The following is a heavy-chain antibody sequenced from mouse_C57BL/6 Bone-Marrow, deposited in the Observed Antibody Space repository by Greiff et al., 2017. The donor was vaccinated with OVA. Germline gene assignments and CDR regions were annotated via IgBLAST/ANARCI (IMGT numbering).Heavy chain of an antibody. V-gene: IGHV5-17*01. Sequence: EVQLVESGGGLVKPGGSLKLSCAASGFTFSDYGMHWVRQAPEKGLEWVAYISSGSSTIYYADTVKGRFTISRDNAKNTLFLQMTSLRSEDTAMYYCARREFDYYGSSLYYAMDYWGQGTSVTVSS. J-gene: IGHJ4*01. CDR2: ISSGSSTI. CDR1: GFTFSDYG. CDR3: ARREFDYYGSSLYYAMDY. D-gene: IGHD1-1*01.